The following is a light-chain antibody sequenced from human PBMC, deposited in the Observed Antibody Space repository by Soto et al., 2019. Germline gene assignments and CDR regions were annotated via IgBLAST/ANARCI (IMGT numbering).Light chain of an antibody. J-gene: IGLJ3*02. CDR3: SSYAGRRV. Sequence: QSVLTQPPSASGSPGQSVAISCTGTSSDVGAHNYVSWYQQHPGKAPKLMIYEVNKRPSGVPDRFSGSKSGNTASLTVSGIQAEDGADYSCSSYAGRRVFGGGTKLPVL. V-gene: IGLV2-8*01. CDR2: EVN. CDR1: SSDVGAHNY.